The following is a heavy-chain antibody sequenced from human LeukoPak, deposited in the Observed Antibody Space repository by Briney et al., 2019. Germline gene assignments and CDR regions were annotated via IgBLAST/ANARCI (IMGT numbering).Heavy chain of an antibody. CDR1: EFTFSTYW. J-gene: IGHJ3*02. CDR2: IKQDGSEK. Sequence: GGSLRLSCAASEFTFSTYWMTWVRQAPGKGLEWVADIKQDGSEKYYVDSVKGRFTISRDDAKNSLYLQMNSLRAEDTAVYYCARRQGRRGIVGPTILKGAFDIWGQGTKVTVSS. D-gene: IGHD1-26*01. V-gene: IGHV3-7*01. CDR3: ARRQGRRGIVGPTILKGAFDI.